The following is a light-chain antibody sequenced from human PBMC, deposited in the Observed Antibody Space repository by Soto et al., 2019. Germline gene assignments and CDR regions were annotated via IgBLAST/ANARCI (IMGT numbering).Light chain of an antibody. Sequence: QSALTQPASVSGSPGQSITISCTGTSSDVGRYNYVSWYQQYPGKAPILMIYEVSNRPSGVSDRFSGSKSGNTASLTISGLQAEDEADYYCSSYTIRNTWVFGGGTQLTVL. CDR1: SSDVGRYNY. CDR3: SSYTIRNTWV. CDR2: EVS. V-gene: IGLV2-14*01. J-gene: IGLJ3*02.